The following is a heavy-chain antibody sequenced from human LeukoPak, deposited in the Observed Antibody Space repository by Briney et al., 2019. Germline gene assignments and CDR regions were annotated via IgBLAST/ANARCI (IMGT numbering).Heavy chain of an antibody. J-gene: IGHJ4*02. CDR3: ANDFDY. CDR2: ISGSGDYT. Sequence: PGGSLRLSCAASGFTFNNYAMSWVRQAPGKGLEWVSTISGSGDYTYYADSVKGRFTISRDISKNTLYLQMNSLRAEDTAVYYCANDFDYWGRGTLVTVSS. CDR1: GFTFNNYA. V-gene: IGHV3-23*01.